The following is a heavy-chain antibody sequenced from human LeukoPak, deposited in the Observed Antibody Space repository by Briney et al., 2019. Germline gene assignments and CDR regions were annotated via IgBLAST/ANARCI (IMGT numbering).Heavy chain of an antibody. J-gene: IGHJ3*02. CDR2: INPNTGGT. V-gene: IGHV1-2*02. Sequence: GASVKVSCKTSGYTFTGYYIHWVRQAPGQGLEWMGWINPNTGGTNYAQKFQGRVTMTRDTSISTAYMELSRLRSDDTAVYYCARGPYSAYADAFDIWGQGTMVTVSS. CDR1: GYTFTGYY. CDR3: ARGPYSAYADAFDI. D-gene: IGHD2-21*01.